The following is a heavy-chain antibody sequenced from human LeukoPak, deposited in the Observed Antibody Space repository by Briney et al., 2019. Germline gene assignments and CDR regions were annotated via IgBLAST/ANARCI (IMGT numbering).Heavy chain of an antibody. CDR1: GFTFSSYA. CDR2: ISGSGGST. CDR3: ANTPLWFGGLPLLDY. J-gene: IGHJ4*02. V-gene: IGHV3-23*01. D-gene: IGHD3-10*01. Sequence: GGSLRLSCAASGFTFSSYAMSWVRQAPGKGLEWVSAISGSGGSTYYADSVKGRFTISGDNSKNTLYLQMSSLRAEDTAVYYCANTPLWFGGLPLLDYWGQGTLVTVSS.